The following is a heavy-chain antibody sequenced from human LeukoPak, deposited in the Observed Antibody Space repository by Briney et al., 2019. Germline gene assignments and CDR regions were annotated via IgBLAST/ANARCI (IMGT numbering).Heavy chain of an antibody. Sequence: ETLSLTCTVSGGSISSSSYYWGWIRQPPGKGLEWVSVIYSGGSTYYADSVKGRFTISRDNSKNTLYLQMNSLRAEDTAVYYCARDGMATNYGMDVWGQGTTVTVSS. J-gene: IGHJ6*02. CDR2: IYSGGST. V-gene: IGHV3-53*01. CDR1: GGSISSSSYY. D-gene: IGHD5-12*01. CDR3: ARDGMATNYGMDV.